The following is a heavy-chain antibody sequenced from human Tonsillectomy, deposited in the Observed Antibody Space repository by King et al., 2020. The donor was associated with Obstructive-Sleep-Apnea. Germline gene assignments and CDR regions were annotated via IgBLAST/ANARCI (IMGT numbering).Heavy chain of an antibody. CDR3: AKSGYSSGWYVDY. CDR2: ISSSSTI. D-gene: IGHD6-19*01. Sequence: DVQLVESGGGLVQPGGSLRLSCAASGFTFSSYSMNWVRQAPGKGLEWVSYISSSSTIYYADSVKGRFTISRDNAKNSLYLQMNSLRAEDTAVYYCAKSGYSSGWYVDYWGQGTLVTVSS. CDR1: GFTFSSYS. V-gene: IGHV3-48*04. J-gene: IGHJ4*02.